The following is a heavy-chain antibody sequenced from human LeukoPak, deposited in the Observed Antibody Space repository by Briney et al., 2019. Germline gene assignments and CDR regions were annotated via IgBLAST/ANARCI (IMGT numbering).Heavy chain of an antibody. CDR2: IESDGTKE. D-gene: IGHD6-19*01. Sequence: GGSLRLSCAASGFRFSSYDIHWVRQAPGKGLEWVTFIESDGTKEYYADSVKGRFTISRDNSKNTVYVQMNTLRAEDTAVYYCAKEGSGWYYIDYWGQGTVVTVSS. V-gene: IGHV3-30*02. CDR1: GFRFSSYD. J-gene: IGHJ4*02. CDR3: AKEGSGWYYIDY.